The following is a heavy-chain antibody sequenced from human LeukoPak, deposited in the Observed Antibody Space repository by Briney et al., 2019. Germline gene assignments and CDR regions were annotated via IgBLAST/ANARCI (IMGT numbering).Heavy chain of an antibody. Sequence: SETLSLTCTVSGGSISSSSYYWGWIRQPPGKGLEWIGSIYYSGSTYYNPSLKSRVTISVDTSKNQFSLKLSSVTAADTAVYYCARLTGTSFSTLDYWGQGTLVTVSS. CDR2: IYYSGST. V-gene: IGHV4-39*01. CDR1: GGSISSSSYY. J-gene: IGHJ4*02. D-gene: IGHD1-7*01. CDR3: ARLTGTSFSTLDY.